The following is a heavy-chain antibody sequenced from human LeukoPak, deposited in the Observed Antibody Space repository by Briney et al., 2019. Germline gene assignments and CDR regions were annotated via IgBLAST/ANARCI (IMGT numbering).Heavy chain of an antibody. CDR3: ARDSVTVTY. Sequence: PSETLSLTCTVSGGSISSGGYYWSWIRQPPGKGLEWIGYIYHSGSTYYNPSLKSRVTISVDRSKNQFSLKLSSVTAADTAVYYCARDSVTVTYWGQGTLVTVSS. CDR2: IYHSGST. CDR1: GGSISSGGYY. J-gene: IGHJ4*02. D-gene: IGHD4-17*01. V-gene: IGHV4-30-2*01.